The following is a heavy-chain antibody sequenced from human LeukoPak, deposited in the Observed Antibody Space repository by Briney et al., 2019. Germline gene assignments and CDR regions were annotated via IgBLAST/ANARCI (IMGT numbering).Heavy chain of an antibody. CDR2: IWYDGSNK. D-gene: IGHD6-19*01. CDR3: TRDWLDASLDY. CDR1: GFTFSSYG. J-gene: IGHJ4*02. V-gene: IGHV3-33*01. Sequence: GGSLRLSCAASGFTFSSYGMHWVRQAPGKGLEWVAVIWYDGSNKYYADSVKGRFTISRDNSKNTLYLQMNSLRAEDTAIYYCTRDWLDASLDYWGQGVLVTVSS.